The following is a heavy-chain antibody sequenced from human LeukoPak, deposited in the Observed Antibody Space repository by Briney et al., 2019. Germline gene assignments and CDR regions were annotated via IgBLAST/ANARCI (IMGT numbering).Heavy chain of an antibody. CDR1: GFTVSSNH. D-gene: IGHD3-3*01. Sequence: GGSLRLSCAASGFTVSSNHMSWVRQAPGKGLEWVSVIYSGGSTYYADSVQGRFTISRDNSKRTLFLQMNSLRAEDTAFYYCAKAELGVDTFFDYWGQGTLVTVSS. J-gene: IGHJ4*02. CDR3: AKAELGVDTFFDY. CDR2: IYSGGST. V-gene: IGHV3-53*01.